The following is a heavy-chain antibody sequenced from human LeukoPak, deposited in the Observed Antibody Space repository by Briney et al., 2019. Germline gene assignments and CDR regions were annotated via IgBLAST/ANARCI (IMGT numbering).Heavy chain of an antibody. CDR1: GFTFSNYL. Sequence: GGSLRLSCAASGFTFSNYLMHWVRQAPGKGLVWVSLINSDGTTTSYADSVKGRFTISRDNAKNTLYLQMNSLRAEDTAVYYFARDLSGSINYWGQGPLVTVSS. V-gene: IGHV3-74*01. D-gene: IGHD1-26*01. J-gene: IGHJ4*02. CDR2: INSDGTTT. CDR3: ARDLSGSINY.